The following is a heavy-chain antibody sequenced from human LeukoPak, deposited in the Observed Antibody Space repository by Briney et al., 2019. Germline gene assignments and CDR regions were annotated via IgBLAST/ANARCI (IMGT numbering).Heavy chain of an antibody. CDR3: ARGKSLNVLRFLEWTNGMDV. CDR2: INAGNGNT. D-gene: IGHD3-3*01. V-gene: IGHV1-3*01. CDR1: GYTFTSYA. Sequence: ASVKVSCKASGYTFTSYAMHWVRQAPGQRLEWMGWINAGNGNTKYSQKFQGRATITRDTSASTAYMELSSLRSEDTAVYYCARGKSLNVLRFLEWTNGMDVWGQGTTVTVSS. J-gene: IGHJ6*02.